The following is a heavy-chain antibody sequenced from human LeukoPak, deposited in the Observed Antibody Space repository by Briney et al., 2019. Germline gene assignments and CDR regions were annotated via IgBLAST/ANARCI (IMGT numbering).Heavy chain of an antibody. J-gene: IGHJ6*03. CDR2: IYYSGST. Sequence: SETLSLTCTVSVGSISSSSYYWGWIRQPPGNGLEWIGSIYYSGSTYYNPSLKSRVTISVDTSKDQFSLKLSSVTAADTAVYYCARDRCSSGWCRQDYYYMDVWGKGTTVTVSS. D-gene: IGHD6-19*01. V-gene: IGHV4-39*07. CDR3: ARDRCSSGWCRQDYYYMDV. CDR1: VGSISSSSYY.